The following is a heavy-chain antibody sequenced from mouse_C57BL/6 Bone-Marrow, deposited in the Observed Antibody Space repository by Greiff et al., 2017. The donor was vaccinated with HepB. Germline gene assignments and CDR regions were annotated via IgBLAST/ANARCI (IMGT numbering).Heavy chain of an antibody. Sequence: VQLKESGPGLVKPSQSLSLTCSVSGYSITSGYYWNWIRQFPGNKPEWMGYISYDGSNNYNPSLKNRISITRDTSKNQFFLKLNSVTTEDTATYYCARNSWFAYWGQGTLVTVSA. CDR2: ISYDGSN. CDR3: ARNSWFAY. CDR1: GYSITSGYY. V-gene: IGHV3-6*01. J-gene: IGHJ3*01.